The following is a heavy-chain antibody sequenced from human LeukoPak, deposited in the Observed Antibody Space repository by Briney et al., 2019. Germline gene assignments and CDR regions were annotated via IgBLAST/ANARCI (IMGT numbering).Heavy chain of an antibody. Sequence: GSLRLSCAASGFTFSTYAMSWVRQAPGKGLEWVSAISGSGGSTFYADSVKGRFTISRENSKNTLYLQMNSLRAEDTAVYYCAKGGDYYGSGSQDYWGQGTLVTVSS. CDR2: ISGSGGST. D-gene: IGHD3-10*01. J-gene: IGHJ4*02. CDR1: GFTFSTYA. CDR3: AKGGDYYGSGSQDY. V-gene: IGHV3-23*01.